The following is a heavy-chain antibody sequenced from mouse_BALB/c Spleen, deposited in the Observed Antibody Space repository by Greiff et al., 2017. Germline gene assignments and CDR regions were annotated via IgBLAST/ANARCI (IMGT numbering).Heavy chain of an antibody. V-gene: IGHV3-5*02. CDR3: ARARKYYGYGAMDY. CDR2: IYYSGTI. D-gene: IGHD2-2*01. CDR1: GISITTGNYR. J-gene: IGHJ4*01. Sequence: EVQLQESGPGLVKPSQTVSLTCTVTGISITTGNYRWSWIRQFPGNKLEWIGYIYYSGTITYNPSLTSRTTITRDTPKNQFFLEMNSLTAEDTATYYCARARKYYGYGAMDYWGQGTSVTVSS.